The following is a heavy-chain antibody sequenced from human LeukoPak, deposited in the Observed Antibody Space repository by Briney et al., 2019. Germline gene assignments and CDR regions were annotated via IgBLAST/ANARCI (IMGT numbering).Heavy chain of an antibody. V-gene: IGHV3-74*01. D-gene: IGHD1-26*01. J-gene: IGHJ3*02. CDR1: GFTFSSYW. CDR3: ARGTGVGSYLAAFDI. Sequence: GGSLRLSCSASGFTFSSYWIHWARQAPGKGLVWVSHINSDGSSTSYADSVKGRFTISRDNAKHTLYLQMNTLRAEDTAVYYCARGTGVGSYLAAFDIWGQGTTVTVSS. CDR2: INSDGSST.